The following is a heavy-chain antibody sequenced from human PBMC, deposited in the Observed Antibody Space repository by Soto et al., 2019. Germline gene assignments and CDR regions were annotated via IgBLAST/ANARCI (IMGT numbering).Heavy chain of an antibody. V-gene: IGHV3-33*01. D-gene: IGHD3-3*01. CDR3: AREPRYYFDY. CDR1: GFTFSSYG. Sequence: QVQLVESGGGVVQPGRSLRLSCAASGFTFSSYGMHWFRQAPGKGLEWVPVIWYDGSNKYYADSVKGRFTISRDNSKNTLYLQMNSLRAEETAVYYCAREPRYYFDYWGQGTLVTVSS. CDR2: IWYDGSNK. J-gene: IGHJ4*02.